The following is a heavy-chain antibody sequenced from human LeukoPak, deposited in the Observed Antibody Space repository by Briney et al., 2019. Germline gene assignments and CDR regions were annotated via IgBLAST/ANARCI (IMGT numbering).Heavy chain of an antibody. CDR2: VSDTGRT. CDR3: TKGYYEPFDV. CDR1: SGFSTHYY. J-gene: IGHJ4*02. V-gene: IGHV4-59*01. D-gene: IGHD3-16*01. Sequence: PSETLSLTCTVSSGFSTHYYWNWIRQPPGKALEWIGCVSDTGRTTYNPSLKSRLTISVDTSKRQFSLTLTSLTAADTVVYYCTKGYYEPFDVWGQGILVTVSS.